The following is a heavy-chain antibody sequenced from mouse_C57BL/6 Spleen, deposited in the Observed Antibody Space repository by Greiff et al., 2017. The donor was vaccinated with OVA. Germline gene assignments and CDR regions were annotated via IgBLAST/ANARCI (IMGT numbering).Heavy chain of an antibody. J-gene: IGHJ4*01. CDR2: ISSGSSTI. CDR1: GFTFSDYG. Sequence: EVKLMESGGGLVKPGGSLKLSCAASGFTFSDYGMHWVRQAPEKGLEWVAYISSGSSTIYYADTVKGRFTISRDNAKNTLFLQMTSLRSEDTAMYYCARRNFYYGRGDYYAMGYWGQGTSVTVSS. D-gene: IGHD1-1*01. CDR3: ARRNFYYGRGDYYAMGY. V-gene: IGHV5-17*01.